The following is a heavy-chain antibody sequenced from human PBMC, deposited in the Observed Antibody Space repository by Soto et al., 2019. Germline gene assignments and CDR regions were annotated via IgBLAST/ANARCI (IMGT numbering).Heavy chain of an antibody. CDR2: IYPDDSDT. D-gene: IGHD3-9*01. V-gene: IGHV5-51*01. Sequence: GESLKISCKASGYTFTTYWIGWVRQMPGKGLQWMGIIYPDDSDTRYSPSFQGQVTISADKSIDTAYLQWSSLKASDTAMYYCARRDIMTGYVSFAYWGQGTLVTLSS. CDR1: GYTFTTYW. CDR3: ARRDIMTGYVSFAY. J-gene: IGHJ4*02.